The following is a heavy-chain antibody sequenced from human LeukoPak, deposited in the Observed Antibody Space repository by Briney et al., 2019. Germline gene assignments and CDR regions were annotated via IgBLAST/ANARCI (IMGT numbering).Heavy chain of an antibody. CDR2: ISSSSSYI. V-gene: IGHV3-21*01. J-gene: IGHJ4*02. Sequence: GGSLRLSCAASGFTFSSYSMNWVRQAPGKGLEWVSSISSSSSYIYYADSVKGRFTISRDNAKNSLYLQMNSLRAEDTAVYYCARTVPYSGSYIERFDYWGQGPLVTVSS. CDR1: GFTFSSYS. CDR3: ARTVPYSGSYIERFDY. D-gene: IGHD1-26*01.